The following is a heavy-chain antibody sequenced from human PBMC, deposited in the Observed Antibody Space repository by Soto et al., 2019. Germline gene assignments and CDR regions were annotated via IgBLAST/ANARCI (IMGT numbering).Heavy chain of an antibody. CDR2: INSDGSST. CDR3: ARQWTNYDILTGYFQYYFDY. CDR1: GFTFSSYW. Sequence: GGSLRLPCAASGFTFSSYWMHWVRQAPGKGLVWVSRINSDGSSTSYADSVKGRFTISRDNAKNTLYLQMNSLRVEDTAVYYCARQWTNYDILTGYFQYYFDYWGQGTLVTAPQ. D-gene: IGHD3-9*01. J-gene: IGHJ4*02. V-gene: IGHV3-74*01.